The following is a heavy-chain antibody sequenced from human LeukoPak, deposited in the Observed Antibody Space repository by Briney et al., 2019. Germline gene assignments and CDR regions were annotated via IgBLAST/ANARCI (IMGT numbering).Heavy chain of an antibody. CDR2: IYSGGST. CDR3: ARDRSDYVWGSYRWFDY. CDR1: GFIVSSNY. J-gene: IGHJ4*02. Sequence: AGGSLRLSCAASGFIVSSNYMSWVRQAPGKGLEWVSVIYSGGSTYYADSVKGRFTISRDNAKNSLYLQMNSLRAEDTAVYYCARDRSDYVWGSYRWFDYWGQGTLVTVSS. D-gene: IGHD3-16*02. V-gene: IGHV3-53*01.